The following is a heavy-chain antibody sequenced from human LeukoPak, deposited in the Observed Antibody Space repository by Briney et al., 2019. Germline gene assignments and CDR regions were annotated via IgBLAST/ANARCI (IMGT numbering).Heavy chain of an antibody. CDR1: GFTFSDYY. CDR3: TRETLGPAGFDY. D-gene: IGHD2-2*01. Sequence: KAGGSLRLSCAASGFTFSDYYMSWIRQAPGKGLEWVSYISNSGSIINYADSVKGRFTISRDNAKNSLYLQMNSLTGEDTAVYYCTRETLGPAGFDYWGQGTLVTVSS. CDR2: ISNSGSII. V-gene: IGHV3-11*04. J-gene: IGHJ4*02.